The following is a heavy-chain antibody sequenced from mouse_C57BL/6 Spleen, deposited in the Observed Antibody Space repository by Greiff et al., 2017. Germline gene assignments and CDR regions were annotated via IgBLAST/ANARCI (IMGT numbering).Heavy chain of an antibody. CDR3: ARGGYGSSYPFYYAMDY. J-gene: IGHJ4*01. CDR1: GFTFSDYG. Sequence: DVMLVESGGGLVKPGGSLKLSCAASGFTFSDYGMHWVRQAPEKGLEWVAYISSGSSTIYYADTVKGRFTISRDNAKNTLFLQMTSLRSEDTAMYYCARGGYGSSYPFYYAMDYWGQGTSVTVSS. V-gene: IGHV5-17*01. D-gene: IGHD1-1*01. CDR2: ISSGSSTI.